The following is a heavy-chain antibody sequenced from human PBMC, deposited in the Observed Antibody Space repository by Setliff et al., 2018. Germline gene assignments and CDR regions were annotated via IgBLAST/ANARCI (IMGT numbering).Heavy chain of an antibody. D-gene: IGHD2-2*01. CDR3: RLANCSKNCEEALDY. Sequence: PSETLSLTCTVSGGSISSTSYYWAWIRQPPGKGLEWTGSIYYRGSTFIYPSLRSRVTISADTSKNQFSLKLSSVTAADTAVYYFRLANCSKNCEEALDYWSQGTLVTVSS. J-gene: IGHJ4*02. CDR2: IYYRGST. V-gene: IGHV4-39*07. CDR1: GGSISSTSYY.